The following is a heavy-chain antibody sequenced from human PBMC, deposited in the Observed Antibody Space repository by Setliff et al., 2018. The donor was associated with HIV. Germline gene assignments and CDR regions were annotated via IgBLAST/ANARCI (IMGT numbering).Heavy chain of an antibody. CDR3: ARRGDYYYYYAMDF. CDR1: GFTFNSYA. J-gene: IGHJ6*02. CDR2: MSGSTGDT. Sequence: QTGESLRLSCAASGFTFNSYAMSWVRQAPGKGLEWVATMSGSTGDTYYADSVKGRFTISRDNAKNSPYLQMNSLRAEDTAVYYCARRGDYYYYYAMDFWGQGTTVTVSS. V-gene: IGHV3-23*01. D-gene: IGHD3-10*01.